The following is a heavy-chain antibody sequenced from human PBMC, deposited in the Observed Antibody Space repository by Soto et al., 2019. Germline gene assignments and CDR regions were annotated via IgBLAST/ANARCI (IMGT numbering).Heavy chain of an antibody. Sequence: PTLVNPTQTXTLTCTFSGFSLSTSGMCVSWIRQPPGKALEWLALIDWDDDKYYSTSLKTRLTISKDTSKNQVVLTMTNMDPVDTATYYCARSTVAGTYYGMDVWGQGTTVTVSS. D-gene: IGHD6-13*01. CDR3: ARSTVAGTYYGMDV. CDR2: IDWDDDK. V-gene: IGHV2-70*01. CDR1: GFSLSTSGMC. J-gene: IGHJ6*02.